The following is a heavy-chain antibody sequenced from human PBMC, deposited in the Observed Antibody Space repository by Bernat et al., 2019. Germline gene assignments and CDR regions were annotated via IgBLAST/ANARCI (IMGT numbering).Heavy chain of an antibody. CDR1: GFMFSRYG. V-gene: IGHV3-33*01. J-gene: IGHJ3*01. CDR2: IWYDGSNK. Sequence: QVHLVESGGGVVQPGMSLRLSCGASGFMFSRYGMHWVRQAPGKGLEWVAVIWYDGSNKYYADSVKGRFTVSRDNPKNMMFLQINSLRDEDTAVYFCARGVGLVWTGDAFDVWGQGTVVTVSS. D-gene: IGHD1-26*01. CDR3: ARGVGLVWTGDAFDV.